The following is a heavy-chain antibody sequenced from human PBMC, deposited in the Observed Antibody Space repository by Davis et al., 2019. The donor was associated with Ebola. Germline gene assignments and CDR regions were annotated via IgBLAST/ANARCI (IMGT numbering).Heavy chain of an antibody. V-gene: IGHV3-23*01. D-gene: IGHD3-3*01. CDR2: IRGSGDST. CDR1: GFTFSSYA. CDR3: ARDPAWSGNPIDY. J-gene: IGHJ4*02. Sequence: GESLKISCAASGFTFSSYAMSWVRQAPGKGLEWVSTIRGSGDSTYYADSVKGRFTISRDNAKNSLYLQMNSLRDEDTAVYYCARDPAWSGNPIDYWGQGTLVTVSS.